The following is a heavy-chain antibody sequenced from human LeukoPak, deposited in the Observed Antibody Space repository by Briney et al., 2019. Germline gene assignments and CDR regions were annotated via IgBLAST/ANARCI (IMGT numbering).Heavy chain of an antibody. CDR1: GFIFSDHY. Sequence: GGSLRLSCAASGFIFSDHYMDWVRQAPGKGLEWVGRIKSNADGGTTDYAAAVKGRFTISRDDSKTTLFLQMNSLKTEDTAVYYCSTYLTIRGQGSLVTVSS. CDR3: STYLTI. V-gene: IGHV3-15*01. CDR2: IKSNADGGTT. J-gene: IGHJ4*02.